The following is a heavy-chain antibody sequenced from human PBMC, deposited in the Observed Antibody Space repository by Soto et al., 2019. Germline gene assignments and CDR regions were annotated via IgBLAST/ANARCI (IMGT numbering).Heavy chain of an antibody. Sequence: SETLSLTCAVYGGSFSGYYWSWIRQPPGKGLEWIGEINHSGSTNYNPSLKSRVTISVDTSKNQFSLKLSSVTAADTAVYYCARVGGTTEYFDYWGQGTLVTVSS. J-gene: IGHJ4*02. CDR3: ARVGGTTEYFDY. CDR1: GGSFSGYY. V-gene: IGHV4-34*01. D-gene: IGHD4-17*01. CDR2: INHSGST.